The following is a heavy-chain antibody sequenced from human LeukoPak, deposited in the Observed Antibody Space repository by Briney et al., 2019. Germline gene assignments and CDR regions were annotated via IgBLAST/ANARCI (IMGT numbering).Heavy chain of an antibody. CDR1: RFTFSSYI. J-gene: IGHJ6*02. D-gene: IGHD6-19*01. Sequence: PGGSLRLSCAASRFTFSSYIMTWVRQAPGKGLEWVSSISSSSTYIYYADSVKGRFTISRDNAKSSLYLQMNSLRAEDTAVYYCAKDSSGWYWSGMDVWGQGTTVTVSS. CDR3: AKDSSGWYWSGMDV. V-gene: IGHV3-21*01. CDR2: ISSSSTYI.